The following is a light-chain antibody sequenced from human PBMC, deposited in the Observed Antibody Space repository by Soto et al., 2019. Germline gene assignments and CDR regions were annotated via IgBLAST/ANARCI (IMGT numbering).Light chain of an antibody. CDR1: SSNI. J-gene: IGLJ2*01. Sequence: QSVLTQPPSVSAAPGQKVTISCSGSSSNIVSWYQQLPGTAPKLLIYDNNKRPSGIPDRFSGSKSGTSATLGITGLQTGDEADYYCGTWDTSLSAVVFGRGTKLTVL. V-gene: IGLV1-51*01. CDR3: GTWDTSLSAVV. CDR2: DNN.